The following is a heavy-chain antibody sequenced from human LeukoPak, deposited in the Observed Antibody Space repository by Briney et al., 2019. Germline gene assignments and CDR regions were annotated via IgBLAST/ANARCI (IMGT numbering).Heavy chain of an antibody. CDR2: IYYSGST. CDR3: ARGNRHYYDSSGYYYGALFDY. J-gene: IGHJ4*02. D-gene: IGHD3-22*01. Sequence: SQTLSLTCTVSGGSISSGGYYWSWIRQHPGKGLEWIGYIYYSGSTYYNPSLKSRVTISVDTSKNQFSLKLSSVTAADTAVCYCARGNRHYYDSSGYYYGALFDYWGQGTLVTVSS. V-gene: IGHV4-31*03. CDR1: GGSISSGGYY.